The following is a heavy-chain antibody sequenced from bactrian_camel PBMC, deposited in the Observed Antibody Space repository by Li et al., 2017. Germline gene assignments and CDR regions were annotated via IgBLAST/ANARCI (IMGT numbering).Heavy chain of an antibody. V-gene: IGHV3S40*01. CDR1: GFSFGAYH. J-gene: IGHJ6*01. CDR3: VREEKEVVALMGFGY. D-gene: IGHD2*01. CDR2: ITSGGGST. Sequence: DVQLVESGGGFVQPGGSLSLSCLASGFSFGAYHMSWVRQAPGKGLEWVSTITSGGGSTYYGDSVKGRFTISRDNAKNTVYAQMNSLKPEDTAVYYCVREEKEVVALMGFGYWGQGTQVTVS.